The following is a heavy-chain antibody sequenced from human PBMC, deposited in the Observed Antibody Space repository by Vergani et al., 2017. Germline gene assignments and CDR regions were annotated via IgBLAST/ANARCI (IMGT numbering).Heavy chain of an antibody. J-gene: IGHJ4*02. Sequence: QLQLQESGPGLVKPSETLSLTCTVSGGYISSSSYYWGWIRQPPGKGLGWIGSIYYSGSTYYNPSLKSRVTISVDTSKNQFSLKLSYVTAADTAVYYWARGPTHYDSSGFDYWGQGTLVTVSS. CDR1: GGYISSSSYY. CDR3: ARGPTHYDSSGFDY. CDR2: IYYSGST. V-gene: IGHV4-39*01. D-gene: IGHD3-22*01.